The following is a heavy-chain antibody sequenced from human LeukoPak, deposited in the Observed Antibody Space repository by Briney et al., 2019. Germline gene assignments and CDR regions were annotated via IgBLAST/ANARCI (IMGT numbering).Heavy chain of an antibody. D-gene: IGHD5-18*01. CDR2: ISYDGSNK. V-gene: IGHV3-30-3*01. CDR1: GLTFSSYA. J-gene: IGHJ4*02. Sequence: LSGGPLRLSCAASGLTFSSYAMHWVGQAPGKGREGVAVISYDGSNKYYADSVKGRFTISRDNSKNTLYLQMNSLRAEDTAVYYCASGDTAMGSEFDYWGQGTLVTVSS. CDR3: ASGDTAMGSEFDY.